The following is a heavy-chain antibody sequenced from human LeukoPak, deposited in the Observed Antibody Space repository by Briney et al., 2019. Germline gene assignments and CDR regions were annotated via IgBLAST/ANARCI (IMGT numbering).Heavy chain of an antibody. V-gene: IGHV1-3*01. CDR2: INAGNGNT. Sequence: EASVKVSCKASGYTFTSYAMHWVRQAPGQRLEWMGWINAGNGNTKYSQKFQGRVTITRDTSASTAYMELSSLRSEDTAVYYCARGDGYNFDFDYWGQGTLVTVSS. J-gene: IGHJ4*02. D-gene: IGHD5-24*01. CDR3: ARGDGYNFDFDY. CDR1: GYTFTSYA.